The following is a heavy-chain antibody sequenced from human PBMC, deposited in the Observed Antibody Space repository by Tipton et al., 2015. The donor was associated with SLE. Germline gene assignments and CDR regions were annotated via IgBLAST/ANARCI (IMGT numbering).Heavy chain of an antibody. CDR1: GGSISSSSYY. D-gene: IGHD3-3*01. V-gene: IGHV4-39*01. J-gene: IGHJ4*02. CDR2: IYYSGST. CDR3: ARADYDFWSGYRGYFDY. Sequence: TLSLTCTVSGGSISSSSYYWGWIRQPPGKGLEWIGSIYYSGSTYYNPSLKSRVTISVDTSKNQFSLKLSSVTAADTAVYYCARADYDFWSGYRGYFDYWGQGTLVTVSS.